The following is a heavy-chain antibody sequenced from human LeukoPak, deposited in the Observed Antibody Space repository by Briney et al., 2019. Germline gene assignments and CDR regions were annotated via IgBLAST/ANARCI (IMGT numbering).Heavy chain of an antibody. CDR2: IYYSGST. J-gene: IGHJ3*02. CDR3: ARSYYYGSGSYYGSVAFDI. CDR1: GGSISSGGYS. V-gene: IGHV4-30-4*07. D-gene: IGHD3-10*01. Sequence: SGTLSLTCAVSGGSISSGGYSWSWIRQPPGKGLEWIGYIYYSGSTYYNPSLKSRVTISVDTSKNQFSLKLSSVTAADTAVYYCARSYYYGSGSYYGSVAFDIWGQGTMVTVSS.